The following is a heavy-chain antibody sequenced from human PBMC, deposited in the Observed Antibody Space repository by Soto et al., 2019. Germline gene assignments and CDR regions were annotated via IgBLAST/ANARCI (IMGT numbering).Heavy chain of an antibody. D-gene: IGHD3-3*01. J-gene: IGHJ6*02. CDR2: IYYSGNT. CDR3: ARAPTYYDFWSGYSSMDV. V-gene: IGHV4-30-4*01. Sequence: PSETLSLTCTVSGDSISSGDYYWSWIRQPPGKGLEWIGCIYYSGNTYYNPSLKSRFSISVDKSKNQFSLKLSSVTAADTAVYYCARAPTYYDFWSGYSSMDVWGQGTTVTVSS. CDR1: GDSISSGDYY.